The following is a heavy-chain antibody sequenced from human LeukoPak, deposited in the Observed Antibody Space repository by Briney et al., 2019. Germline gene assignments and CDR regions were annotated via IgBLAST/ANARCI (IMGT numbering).Heavy chain of an antibody. CDR3: ARADWDLWFFDY. J-gene: IGHJ4*02. CDR1: GDSTSSGGFC. V-gene: IGHV4-30-2*01. CDR2: IHQSGST. Sequence: SETLSLTCTVSGDSTSSGGFCWSWIRQPPGKGLEWIGYIHQSGSTYYNPSLKSRVTISLDKSKKQFALKLNSVTAADTAVYYCARADWDLWFFDYWGQGTLVTVSS. D-gene: IGHD3-9*01.